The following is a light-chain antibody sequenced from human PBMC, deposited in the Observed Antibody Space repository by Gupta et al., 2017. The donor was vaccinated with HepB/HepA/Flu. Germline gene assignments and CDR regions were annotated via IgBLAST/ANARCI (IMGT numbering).Light chain of an antibody. CDR3: ATWDDNLSRPV. V-gene: IGLV1-44*01. CDR2: HNT. CDR1: SSNIGSTT. Sequence: GALVQPGTISCSGSSSNIGSTTVNWYQQLPGTAPKLLIYHNTQRPSGVPDRFSGSKSGTSASLAISGLQSEDEADYYCATWDDNLSRPVFGGGTTFTVL. J-gene: IGLJ1*01.